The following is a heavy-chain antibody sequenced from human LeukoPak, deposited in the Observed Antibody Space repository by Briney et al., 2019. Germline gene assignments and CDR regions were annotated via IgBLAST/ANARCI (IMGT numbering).Heavy chain of an antibody. D-gene: IGHD3-3*01. CDR2: ISAYSGNT. CDR3: ARVEYYDFWSGFGNGVLPAMYYYYGMDV. CDR1: GYTFTSYG. J-gene: IGHJ6*02. Sequence: GASVKVSCKASGYTFTSYGISWVRQAPGQGLEWMGWISAYSGNTNYAQKLQGRVTMTTDTSTSTAYMELRSLRSDDTAVYYCARVEYYDFWSGFGNGVLPAMYYYYGMDVWGQGTTVTVSS. V-gene: IGHV1-18*01.